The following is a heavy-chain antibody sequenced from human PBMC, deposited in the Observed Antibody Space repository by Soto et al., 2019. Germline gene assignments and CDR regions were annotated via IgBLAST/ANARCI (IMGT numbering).Heavy chain of an antibody. CDR2: IDQSGST. D-gene: IGHD5-12*01. J-gene: IGHJ4*02. Sequence: SETLSLTCAVYGGSFSGYYWNWLRQPPGEGLEWIGKIDQSGSTNYNPSLKSRVTMSVDTSRSQFSLKLTSVTAMDTAVYYCAAGGGLPRYYWGQGTLVTVSS. CDR1: GGSFSGYY. V-gene: IGHV4-34*01. CDR3: AAGGGLPRYY.